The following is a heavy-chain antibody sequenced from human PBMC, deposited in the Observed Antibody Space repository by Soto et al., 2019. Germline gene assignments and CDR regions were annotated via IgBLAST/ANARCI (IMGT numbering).Heavy chain of an antibody. J-gene: IGHJ6*02. CDR1: GGTFSSYA. Sequence: SVKVSCKASGGTFSSYAISWVRQAPGQGLEWMGGIIPIFGTANYAQKFQGRVTITADESTSTAYMELSSLRSEDTAVYYCANVFGSTSINYYYYGMDVWGQGTTVTAP. CDR3: ANVFGSTSINYYYYGMDV. V-gene: IGHV1-69*13. CDR2: IIPIFGTA. D-gene: IGHD2-2*01.